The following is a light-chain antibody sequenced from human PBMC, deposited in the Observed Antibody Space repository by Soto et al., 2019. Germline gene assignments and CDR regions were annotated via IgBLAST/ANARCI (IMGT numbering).Light chain of an antibody. V-gene: IGKV1-5*03. Sequence: IQMTQGPSTLSASVRDRVAVTCRASETIDSWLDWYQQRPGKPHNLLIYKASTLASGVPSRFSGSGSGTEFTLTISSLQPDDFAVYFCQKYAGSPRKFGQGTKVDIK. J-gene: IGKJ1*01. CDR3: QKYAGSPRK. CDR2: KAS. CDR1: ETIDSW.